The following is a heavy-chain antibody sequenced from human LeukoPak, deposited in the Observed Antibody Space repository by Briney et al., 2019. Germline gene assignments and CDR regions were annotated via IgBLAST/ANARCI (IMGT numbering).Heavy chain of an antibody. CDR2: INPNSGGT. CDR1: GYTFTGYY. Sequence: ASVKVSCKASGYTFTGYYMHWVRQAPGQGLEWMGWINPNSGGTNYAQKFQGWVTMTRDTSISTAYMELSRLRSDDTAVYYCARHLLFGESDDAFDIWGQGTMVTVSS. D-gene: IGHD3-10*01. CDR3: ARHLLFGESDDAFDI. J-gene: IGHJ3*02. V-gene: IGHV1-2*04.